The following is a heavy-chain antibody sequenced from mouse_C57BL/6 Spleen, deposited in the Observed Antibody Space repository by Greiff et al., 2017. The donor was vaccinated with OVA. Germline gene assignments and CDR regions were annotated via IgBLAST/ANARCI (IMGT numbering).Heavy chain of an antibody. Sequence: EVKLMESEGGLVQPGSSMKLSCTASGFTFSDYYMAWVRQVPEKGLEWVANINYDGSSTYYLDSLKSRFIISRDNATNILYLQMSSLTSEDTATYNCARDKVAHWYFDVWGTGTTVTVSS. CDR1: GFTFSDYY. V-gene: IGHV5-16*01. CDR3: ARDKVAHWYFDV. CDR2: INYDGSST. D-gene: IGHD1-3*01. J-gene: IGHJ1*03.